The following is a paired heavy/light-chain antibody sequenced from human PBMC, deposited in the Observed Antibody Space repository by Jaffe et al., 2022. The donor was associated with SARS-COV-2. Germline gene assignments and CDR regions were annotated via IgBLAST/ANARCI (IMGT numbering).Light chain of an antibody. J-gene: IGLJ3*02. CDR1: SNNVGNQG. CDR3: SAWDSSLSAWV. CDR2: RNN. V-gene: IGLV10-54*01. Sequence: QAGLTQPPSVSKDLRQTATLTCTGNSNNVGNQGAAWLQQHQGHPPKLLSYRNNNRPSGISERLSASRSGNTASLTITGLQPEDEADYYCSAWDSSLSAWVFGGGTKLTVL.
Heavy chain of an antibody. V-gene: IGHV3-30*04. J-gene: IGHJ3*02. CDR2: ILSDGTNK. CDR1: GFTFSTYV. Sequence: QVQLVESGGGVVQPGRSLRLSCATSGFTFSTYVMHWVRQAPGKGLEWVAVILSDGTNKYADSVKGRFTISRDNSKNTLYLQMNSLRAEDTAVYYCAGEGHYDISDYSSSHAFDIWGQGTMVTVSS. CDR3: AGEGHYDISDYSSSHAFDI. D-gene: IGHD3-22*01.